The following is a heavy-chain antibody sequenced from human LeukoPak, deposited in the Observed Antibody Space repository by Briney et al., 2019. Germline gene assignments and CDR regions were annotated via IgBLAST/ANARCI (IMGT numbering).Heavy chain of an antibody. Sequence: PGGSLRLSCAASGFTFSSYAMSWVRQAPGKGLEWVSDINGSGGSTYYADSVKGRFTISRDNARNSLYLQMNSLRVEDTAVYYCARTRAGIQAGFDYWGQGTLVTVSS. J-gene: IGHJ4*02. CDR3: ARTRAGIQAGFDY. D-gene: IGHD1-1*01. CDR2: INGSGGST. CDR1: GFTFSSYA. V-gene: IGHV3-23*01.